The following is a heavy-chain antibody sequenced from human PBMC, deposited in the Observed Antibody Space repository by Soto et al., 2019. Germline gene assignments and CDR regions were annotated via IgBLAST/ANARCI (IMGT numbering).Heavy chain of an antibody. J-gene: IGHJ3*02. D-gene: IGHD3-16*01. CDR3: ARDRVAGIWGDAFDI. V-gene: IGHV1-18*01. CDR2: INPYNANT. Sequence: GASVKVSCKASGGTFSSYAINWVRQAPGKGLEWMGWINPYNANTNYAQKLQGRVTMTTDTSTSTAYMDLRSLTSDDTAVYYCARDRVAGIWGDAFDIWGQGTMVTVSS. CDR1: GGTFSSYA.